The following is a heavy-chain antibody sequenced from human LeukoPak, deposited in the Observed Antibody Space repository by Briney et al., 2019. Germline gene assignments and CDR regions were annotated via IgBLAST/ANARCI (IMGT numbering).Heavy chain of an antibody. CDR3: ARDRAKYGGNTNDF. CDR1: GFIFRTYW. D-gene: IGHD4-23*01. V-gene: IGHV3-7*01. J-gene: IGHJ4*02. Sequence: GGSLRLSCAASGFIFRTYWMSWVRQAPGKGLEWVANIKQDGSEKYYVDSVKGRFTISRDNAKNSPYLQMDYLRDDDTAVYYCARDRAKYGGNTNDFWGQGTLVTVSS. CDR2: IKQDGSEK.